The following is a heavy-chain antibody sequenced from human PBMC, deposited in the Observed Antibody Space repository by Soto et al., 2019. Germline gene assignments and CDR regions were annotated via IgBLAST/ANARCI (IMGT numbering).Heavy chain of an antibody. Sequence: SETLSLTCTVSGGSISNYDWSWIRQPPGRGLEWIGYVYYSGSTNYNPSLRSRVTISVNTSKSQFSLQLSSVTAADTAVYYCAGASSPYYFDYWGQETLVTVSS. CDR1: GGSISNYD. J-gene: IGHJ4*02. CDR3: AGASSPYYFDY. CDR2: VYYSGST. V-gene: IGHV4-59*08. D-gene: IGHD6-13*01.